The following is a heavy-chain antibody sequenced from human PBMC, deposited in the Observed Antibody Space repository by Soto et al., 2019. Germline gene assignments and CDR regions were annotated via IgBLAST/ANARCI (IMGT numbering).Heavy chain of an antibody. D-gene: IGHD2-15*01. CDR1: GGSISSSSYY. Sequence: SETLSLTCTVSGGSISSSSYYWGWIRQPPGKGLEWIGSIYYSGSTYYNPSLKSRVTISVDTSKNQFSLKLSSVTAADTAVYYCARHIVVVVAATRNWFDPWGQGTLVTVSS. CDR3: ARHIVVVVAATRNWFDP. V-gene: IGHV4-39*01. J-gene: IGHJ5*02. CDR2: IYYSGST.